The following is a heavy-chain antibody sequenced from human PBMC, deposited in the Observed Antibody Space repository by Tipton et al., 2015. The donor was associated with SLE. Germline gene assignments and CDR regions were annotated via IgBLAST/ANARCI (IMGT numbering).Heavy chain of an antibody. Sequence: TLSLTCTVSGDSISRYYWNWIRQPPGKGLEWIGYIYSMGSTNYNPSLKSRVTISRDTPRNQFSLNLHSVTAADTAVYYCARDLNWDDIGNWFDPWGQGVLVTVSS. CDR3: ARDLNWDDIGNWFDP. CDR1: GDSISRYY. V-gene: IGHV4-59*01. J-gene: IGHJ5*02. D-gene: IGHD1-1*01. CDR2: IYSMGST.